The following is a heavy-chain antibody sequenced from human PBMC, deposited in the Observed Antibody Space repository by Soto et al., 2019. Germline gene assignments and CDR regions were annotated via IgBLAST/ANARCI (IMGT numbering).Heavy chain of an antibody. CDR1: GFTFSSYA. CDR3: AKDLFTGIWFGDHQPAIFDY. V-gene: IGHV3-23*01. J-gene: IGHJ4*02. CDR2: ISGSGGST. D-gene: IGHD3-10*01. Sequence: PGGSLRLSCAASGFTFSSYAMSWVRQAPGKGLEWVSAISGSGGSTYYADSVKGRFTISRDNSKNTLYLQMNSLRAEDTAVYYCAKDLFTGIWFGDHQPAIFDYWGQGTLVTVSS.